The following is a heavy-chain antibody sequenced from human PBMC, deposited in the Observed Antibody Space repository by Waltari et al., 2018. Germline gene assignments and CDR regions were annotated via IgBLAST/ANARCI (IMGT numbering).Heavy chain of an antibody. CDR3: ARESGSYSDAFDI. V-gene: IGHV4-30-2*01. CDR2: IYHSGST. J-gene: IGHJ3*02. CDR1: GGPSSPGGYS. Sequence: QLQLQASGTGLVKHSQTMSPTCAVPGGPSSPGGYSWTWTRQPPGKGLEWSGYIYHSGSTYYNPSLKSRVTISVDRAKNQFSLKLSSVTAADTAVYYCARESGSYSDAFDIWGQGTMVTVSS. D-gene: IGHD1-26*01.